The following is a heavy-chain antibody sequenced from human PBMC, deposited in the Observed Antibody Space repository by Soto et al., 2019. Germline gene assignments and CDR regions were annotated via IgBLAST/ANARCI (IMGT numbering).Heavy chain of an antibody. CDR2: INHSGST. Sequence: SETLSLTCRVFRGPLSGYYWAWIRQPPGKGLEWIGEINHSGSTNYNPSLKSRITISMDQSKNQFSLNLDSVTAADTAVYYCARDRSHDTSGWYGLDYWGQGTLVTVSS. CDR3: ARDRSHDTSGWYGLDY. V-gene: IGHV4-34*01. CDR1: RGPLSGYY. D-gene: IGHD6-19*01. J-gene: IGHJ4*02.